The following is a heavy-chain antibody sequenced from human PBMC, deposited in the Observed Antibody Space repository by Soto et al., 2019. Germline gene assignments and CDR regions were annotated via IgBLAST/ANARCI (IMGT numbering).Heavy chain of an antibody. CDR3: AKVTNFDFWSGNSRAFDI. CDR1: GFTFSTYA. Sequence: EVQLLESGGGLVQPGGSLRLSCAASGFTFSTYAMSWVRQAPGKGLEWVSTISGSGGSTYYADSVKGRFTISRDNSKNTLYLQMNSLRAEDTAVYYCAKVTNFDFWSGNSRAFDIWGQGPMVTVSS. D-gene: IGHD3-3*01. J-gene: IGHJ3*02. V-gene: IGHV3-23*01. CDR2: ISGSGGST.